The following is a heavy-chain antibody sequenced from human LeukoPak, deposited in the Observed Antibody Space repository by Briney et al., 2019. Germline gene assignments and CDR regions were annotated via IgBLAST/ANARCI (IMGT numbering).Heavy chain of an antibody. CDR2: IYSGGST. V-gene: IGHV3-66*01. Sequence: GGSLRLSCAASGFTVISNYMSWVRQAPGKGLEWVSVIYSGGSTYYADSVKGRFTISRDNSKNTLYLQMNSLRAEDTAVYYCASARYYYDSSGYAFDIWGQGTMVTVSS. J-gene: IGHJ3*02. CDR3: ASARYYYDSSGYAFDI. CDR1: GFTVISNY. D-gene: IGHD3-22*01.